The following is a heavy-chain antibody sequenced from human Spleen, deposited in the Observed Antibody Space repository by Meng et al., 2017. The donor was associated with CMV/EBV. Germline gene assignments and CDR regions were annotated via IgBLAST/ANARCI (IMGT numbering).Heavy chain of an antibody. V-gene: IGHV1-2*02. J-gene: IGHJ6*02. CDR3: ARGGIYYASSEYGNYYYYGMDV. CDR2: INPNSGGT. Sequence: ASVKVSCKASGYTFTGYYINWVRQAPGQGLEWMGWINPNSGGTNYAHKFQGRVTMTRDTFTSTAGMELSTLRSDDTAVYFCARGGIYYASSEYGNYYYYGMDVWGQGTSVTVSS. CDR1: GYTFTGYY. D-gene: IGHD3-22*01.